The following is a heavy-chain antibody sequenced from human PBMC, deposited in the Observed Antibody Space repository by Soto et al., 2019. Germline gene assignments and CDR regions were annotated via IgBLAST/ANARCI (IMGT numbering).Heavy chain of an antibody. CDR2: IYPGDSDT. Sequence: GESLKISCKGSGYTFTNYWIGWVRQMPGKGLEWMGIIYPGDSDTKYNPSFQGQVTISADKSITTTYLRWTSLKASDTAMYYCARSKGYSGYDWLYYYYGMDVWGQGTTVTVSS. CDR1: GYTFTNYW. J-gene: IGHJ6*02. V-gene: IGHV5-51*01. D-gene: IGHD5-12*01. CDR3: ARSKGYSGYDWLYYYYGMDV.